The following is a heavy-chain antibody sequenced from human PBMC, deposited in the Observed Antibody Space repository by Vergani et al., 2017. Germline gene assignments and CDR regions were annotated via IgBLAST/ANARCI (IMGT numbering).Heavy chain of an antibody. CDR1: GDSISNFY. CDR2: IYYSGST. J-gene: IGHJ6*03. V-gene: IGHV4-59*01. D-gene: IGHD1-26*01. Sequence: QVQLQESGPGLVKSSETLSLTCTVSGDSISNFYWSWIRQPPGKGLEWIGYIYYSGSTNYNPSLKSRVTISVDTSKNQFSLKLSSVTAADTAVYYCARKSYPPVDMDVWGKGTTVTVSS. CDR3: ARKSYPPVDMDV.